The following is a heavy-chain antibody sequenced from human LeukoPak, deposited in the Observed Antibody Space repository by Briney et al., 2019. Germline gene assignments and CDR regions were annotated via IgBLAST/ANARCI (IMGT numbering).Heavy chain of an antibody. J-gene: IGHJ3*02. Sequence: SETLSLTCTVSGGSISSYYWSWIRQPPGKGLGWIGYIYYSGSTNYNPSLKSRVTISVDTSKNQFSLKLSSVTAADTAVYYCARHGGGGAFDIWGQGTMVTVSS. CDR3: ARHGGGGAFDI. V-gene: IGHV4-59*08. CDR2: IYYSGST. D-gene: IGHD3-16*01. CDR1: GGSISSYY.